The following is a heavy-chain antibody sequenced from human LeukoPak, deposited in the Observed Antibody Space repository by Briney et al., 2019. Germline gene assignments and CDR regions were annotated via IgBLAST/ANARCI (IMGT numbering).Heavy chain of an antibody. CDR2: ISSSGSTI. V-gene: IGHV3-11*01. CDR1: GFTFSDYY. J-gene: IGHJ5*02. CDR3: ARSPVIATAFFDP. Sequence: GGSLRLSCAASGFTFSDYYMSWIRQAPGKGLEWVSYISSSGSTIYYADSVKGRFTISRDNAKNSLYLQMNSLRAEDTAVYYCARSPVIATAFFDPWGQGTLVTVSS. D-gene: IGHD6-13*01.